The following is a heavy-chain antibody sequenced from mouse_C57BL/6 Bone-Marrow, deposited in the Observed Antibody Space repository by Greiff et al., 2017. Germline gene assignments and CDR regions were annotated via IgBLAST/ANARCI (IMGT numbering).Heavy chain of an antibody. V-gene: IGHV1-82*01. J-gene: IGHJ2*01. CDR2: IYPGDGDT. CDR3: ARGGLPYYFDC. D-gene: IGHD2-4*01. Sequence: VQLKESGPELVKPGASVKISCKASGYAFSSSWMNWVKQRPGKGLEWIGRIYPGDGDTNYNGKFKGKATLTADKSSSTAYMQLSSLTSEDSAVYFCARGGLPYYFDCWGQGTTLTVSS. CDR1: GYAFSSSW.